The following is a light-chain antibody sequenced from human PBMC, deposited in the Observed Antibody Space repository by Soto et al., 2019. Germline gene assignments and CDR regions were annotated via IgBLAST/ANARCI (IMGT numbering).Light chain of an antibody. CDR1: SSDVCGYNY. J-gene: IGLJ2*01. V-gene: IGLV2-14*01. CDR2: EVS. CDR3: SSYTSSSTPYVV. Sequence: QSALTQPASVSGSPGQSITISCTGTSSDVCGYNYVSWYQQHPGKAPKLMIYEVSNRPSGVSNRFSGSKSGNTASLANSGLQAEDEADCYCSSYTSSSTPYVVFGGGTKVTLL.